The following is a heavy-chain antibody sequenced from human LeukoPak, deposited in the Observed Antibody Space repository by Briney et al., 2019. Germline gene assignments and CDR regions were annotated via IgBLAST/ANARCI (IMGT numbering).Heavy chain of an antibody. V-gene: IGHV4-34*01. CDR3: ARGPRRLDP. CDR1: GGSFSGYY. Sequence: SETLSLTCTVYGGSFSGYYWSWIRQPPGKGLEWIGEINHSGSTNYNPSLKSRVTISVDTSKNQFSLKLSSVTAADTDVYYCARGPRRLDPWGQGTLVTVSS. J-gene: IGHJ5*02. CDR2: INHSGST.